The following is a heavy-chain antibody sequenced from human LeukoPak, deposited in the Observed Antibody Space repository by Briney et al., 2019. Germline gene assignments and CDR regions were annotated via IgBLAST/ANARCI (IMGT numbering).Heavy chain of an antibody. Sequence: GGSLRLSCAASGFTVSSNYMSWVRQAPGKGLEWVSVIYSGGSTYYADSVKGRFTISRDNSKNTLYLQMNSLRAEDTAVYYCARHYDPYYFDYWGQGTLVTVSS. CDR2: IYSGGST. J-gene: IGHJ4*02. CDR3: ARHYDPYYFDY. D-gene: IGHD3-22*01. V-gene: IGHV3-53*01. CDR1: GFTVSSNY.